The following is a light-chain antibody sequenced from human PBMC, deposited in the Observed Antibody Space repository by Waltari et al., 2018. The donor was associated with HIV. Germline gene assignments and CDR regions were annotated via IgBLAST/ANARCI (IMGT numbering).Light chain of an antibody. CDR2: EGS. V-gene: IGLV2-23*01. Sequence: QSALTQPASVSGSPGQSITISCPGTSRDVGIYYLFPWYQQYPGKAPKLMIYEGSKRPSGVSNRFSGSKSGNTASLTISGLQTEDEADYYCCSYAGSFVVFGGGTKLTVL. CDR1: SRDVGIYYL. J-gene: IGLJ2*01. CDR3: CSYAGSFVV.